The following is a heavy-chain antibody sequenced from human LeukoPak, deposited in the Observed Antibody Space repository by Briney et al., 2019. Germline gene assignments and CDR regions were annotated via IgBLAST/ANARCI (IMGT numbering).Heavy chain of an antibody. J-gene: IGHJ3*02. CDR2: INPNSGGT. CDR1: GYTFTGYY. V-gene: IGHV1-2*04. D-gene: IGHD3-10*01. CDR3: ARGGGLWFGELYDAFDI. Sequence: PGRSLRLSCAASGYTFTGYYMHWVRQAPGQGLEWMGWINPNSGGTNYAQKFQGWVTMTRDTSISTAYMELSRLRSDDTAVYYCARGGGLWFGELYDAFDIWGQGTMVTVSS.